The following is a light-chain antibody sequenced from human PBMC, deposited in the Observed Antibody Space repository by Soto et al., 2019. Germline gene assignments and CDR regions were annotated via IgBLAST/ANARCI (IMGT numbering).Light chain of an antibody. V-gene: IGKV1-9*01. J-gene: IGKJ4*01. Sequence: DIQLTQSPSFLSASVGDRVTITCRASQGIRDFLAWYQQKPGQPPKLLIYAASTLQTGVPTRFSGIASGTEFTLIISNLQPADFATYYCKQFNVYPITFGGGTKVEIK. CDR2: AAS. CDR1: QGIRDF. CDR3: KQFNVYPIT.